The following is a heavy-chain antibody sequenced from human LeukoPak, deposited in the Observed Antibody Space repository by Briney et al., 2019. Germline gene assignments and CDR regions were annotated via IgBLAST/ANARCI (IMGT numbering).Heavy chain of an antibody. CDR1: GDSISTDTYY. J-gene: IGHJ4*02. D-gene: IGHD1-14*01. CDR2: IYFSGST. CDR3: ARRIILTDFDY. Sequence: PSETLSLTCSVSGDSISTDTYYWGWIRQPPGKGLEWIGTIYFSGSTYYSPSLKSLVTISVDTSKNQFSLNLTSVTAADPAVYYCARRIILTDFDYWGRGTLVTVAS. V-gene: IGHV4-39*01.